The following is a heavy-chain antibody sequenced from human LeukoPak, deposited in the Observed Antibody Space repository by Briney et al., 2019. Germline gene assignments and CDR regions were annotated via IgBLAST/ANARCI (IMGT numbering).Heavy chain of an antibody. CDR2: IYYSGST. D-gene: IGHD3-10*01. V-gene: IGHV4-39*07. Sequence: SETLSLTCTVFGGSISSSSYYWGWIRQPPGKGLEWIGSIYYSGSTYYTPSLKSRVTLSLDTSKNQFSLKLTSVTAADPAVYYCARVGYRRREYGSGEVPPFDPWGQGTLVTVSS. CDR1: GGSISSSSYY. J-gene: IGHJ5*02. CDR3: ARVGYRRREYGSGEVPPFDP.